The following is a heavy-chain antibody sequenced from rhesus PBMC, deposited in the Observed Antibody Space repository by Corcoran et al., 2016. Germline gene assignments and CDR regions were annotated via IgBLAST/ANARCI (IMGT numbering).Heavy chain of an antibody. CDR3: ATRRSGTPFDY. CDR1: GGSISSSNW. Sequence: QVQLQQWGEGLVKPSETLSLTCAVSGGSISSSNWWSWIRQSPGKGLEWIRYIYGGSGGSTEYNPSLKSRVTISIDTSKNQFSLKLSSVTAADTAVYYCATRRSGTPFDYWGQGVLVTVSS. CDR2: IYGGSGGST. V-gene: IGHV4-93*02. D-gene: IGHD2-27*01. J-gene: IGHJ4*01.